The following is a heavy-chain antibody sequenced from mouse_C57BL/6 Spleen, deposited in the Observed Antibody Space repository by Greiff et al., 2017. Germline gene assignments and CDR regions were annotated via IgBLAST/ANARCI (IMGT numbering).Heavy chain of an antibody. V-gene: IGHV1-22*01. J-gene: IGHJ1*03. CDR1: GYTFTDYN. Sequence: EVKLMESGPELVKPGASVKMSCKASGYTFTDYNMHWVKQSHGKSLEWIGYINPNNGGTSYNQKFKGKATLTVNKSSSTAYMELRSLTSEDSAVYYCARSDTTDWYFDVWGTGTTVTVSS. D-gene: IGHD1-1*01. CDR2: INPNNGGT. CDR3: ARSDTTDWYFDV.